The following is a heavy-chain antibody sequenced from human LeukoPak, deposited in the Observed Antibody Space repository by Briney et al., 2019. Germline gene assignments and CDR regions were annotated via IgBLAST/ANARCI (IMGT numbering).Heavy chain of an antibody. CDR3: AKDYLGSSYAFDV. CDR2: ISTSGDRT. D-gene: IGHD6-13*01. J-gene: IGHJ3*01. Sequence: GGSLRLSCAASGFTFISYAMSWVRQAPGKGLEWVSAISTSGDRTYYADSVKGRFTISRDSSKNTLYMQMNSLRAEDTAVYYCAKDYLGSSYAFDVWGQGTMVTVSS. V-gene: IGHV3-23*01. CDR1: GFTFISYA.